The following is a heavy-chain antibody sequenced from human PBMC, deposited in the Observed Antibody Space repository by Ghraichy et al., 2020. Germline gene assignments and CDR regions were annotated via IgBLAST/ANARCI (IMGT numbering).Heavy chain of an antibody. CDR2: IYSGSST. CDR3: ARDGDGDWYFDL. V-gene: IGHV3-66*01. CDR1: GFTVSSNY. D-gene: IGHD4-17*01. J-gene: IGHJ2*01. Sequence: GGSLRLSCAASGFTVSSNYMSWVRQAPGKGLEWVSVIYSGSSTYYADSVKGRFTISRDNSKNTVYLQMNSLRAEDTAVYYCARDGDGDWYFDLWGRGTLVTVSS.